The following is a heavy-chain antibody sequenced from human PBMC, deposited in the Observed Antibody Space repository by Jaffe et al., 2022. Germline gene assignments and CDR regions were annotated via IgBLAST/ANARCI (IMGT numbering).Heavy chain of an antibody. CDR3: ARVVMGIGVAVTPTEYFPH. D-gene: IGHD6-19*01. Sequence: QVQLMQSGAEVKRPGASVQVSCKASGYTFTGYYIHWVRQAPGQGLEWMGRINPNSGGTKYAQKFQGRVTVTKDTSTNTAYMELTNLTYNDTAIYYCARVVMGIGVAVTPTEYFPHWGQGTLITVSP. V-gene: IGHV1-2*06. J-gene: IGHJ1*01. CDR1: GYTFTGYY. CDR2: INPNSGGT.